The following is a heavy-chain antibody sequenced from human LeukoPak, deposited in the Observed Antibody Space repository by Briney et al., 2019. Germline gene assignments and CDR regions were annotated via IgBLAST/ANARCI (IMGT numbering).Heavy chain of an antibody. J-gene: IGHJ6*03. CDR1: VFPFSRYS. CDR2: ITSSGDTI. V-gene: IGHV3-48*01. Sequence: GGSLRLSCTTSVFPFSRYSMNWVRQAPGKGLEWVSYITSSGDTIYYADSVKGRFTISRDNAKNSVYLQMNSLRAEDTAVYYCARVFSTSGRGYDYMDVWGKGTSVIISS. D-gene: IGHD6-6*01. CDR3: ARVFSTSGRGYDYMDV.